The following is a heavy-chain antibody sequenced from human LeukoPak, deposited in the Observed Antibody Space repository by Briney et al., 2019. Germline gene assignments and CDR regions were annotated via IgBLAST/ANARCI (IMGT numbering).Heavy chain of an antibody. CDR2: ISVYNGDT. Sequence: ASVKVSCKASDYTFTTYGITWVRQVPGQGLEWMGWISVYNGDTKYAQNFQGRVTLTTDTSTSTVYMELRSLKSDDTAVYYCARGKGDYYDSSGLYYFDYWGQGTLVTVSS. CDR3: ARGKGDYYDSSGLYYFDY. D-gene: IGHD3-22*01. J-gene: IGHJ4*02. CDR1: DYTFTTYG. V-gene: IGHV1-18*01.